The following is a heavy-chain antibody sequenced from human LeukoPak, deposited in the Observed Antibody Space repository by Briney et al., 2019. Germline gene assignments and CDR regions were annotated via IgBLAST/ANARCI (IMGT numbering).Heavy chain of an antibody. V-gene: IGHV4-34*01. J-gene: IGHJ4*02. D-gene: IGHD3-10*01. CDR1: GGSFSGYY. CDR3: ARGRVDRGVIKIRGFFDY. Sequence: SETLSLTCAVYGGSFSGYYWSWIRQPPGKGLEWIGEINHSGSTNYNPSLKSRVTISVDTSKNQFSLKLSSVTAADTAVYYCARGRVDRGVIKIRGFFDYWGQGTLVTVSS. CDR2: INHSGST.